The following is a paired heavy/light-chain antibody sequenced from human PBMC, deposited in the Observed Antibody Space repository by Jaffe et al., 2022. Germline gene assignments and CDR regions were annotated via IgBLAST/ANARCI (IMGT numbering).Light chain of an antibody. J-gene: IGLJ3*02. CDR2: DVT. CDR1: NSDVGGYNF. CDR3: SSYTSSTTLV. V-gene: IGLV2-14*03. Sequence: QSALTQPASVSGSPGQSIAISCTGTNSDVGGYNFVCWFQQHPGKAPKLLIYDVTKRPAGVSDRFSGSKSGNTASLTISGLQADDEADYYCSSYTSSTTLVFGGGTKLTVL.
Heavy chain of an antibody. D-gene: IGHD6-19*01. V-gene: IGHV3-7*05. CDR2: IKQDGSEN. J-gene: IGHJ4*02. Sequence: EVQLAESGGGLVQPGGSLRLSCVASGLTFSTYWMTWVRQAPGKGLEWVAHIKQDGSENYYVDSVKGRFTISRDNAKNSLYLQMNSLRAEDTAVYYCARAGIAVAATPWYWGQGTQVTVSS. CDR3: ARAGIAVAATPWY. CDR1: GLTFSTYW.